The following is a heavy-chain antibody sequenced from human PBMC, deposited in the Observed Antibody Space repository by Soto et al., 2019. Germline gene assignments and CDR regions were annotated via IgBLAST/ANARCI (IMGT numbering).Heavy chain of an antibody. Sequence: GGSLRLSCAASGFTFSSYAMSWVRQAPGKGLEWVSAISGSGGSTYYADSVKGRFTISRGNSKNTLYLQMNSLRAEDTAVYYCAKVSGATTFYYYGMDVWGQGTTVTVSS. J-gene: IGHJ6*02. CDR2: ISGSGGST. D-gene: IGHD1-26*01. CDR1: GFTFSSYA. V-gene: IGHV3-23*01. CDR3: AKVSGATTFYYYGMDV.